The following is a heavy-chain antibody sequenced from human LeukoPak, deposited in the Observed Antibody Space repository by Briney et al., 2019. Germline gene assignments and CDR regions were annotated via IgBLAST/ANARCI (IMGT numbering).Heavy chain of an antibody. J-gene: IGHJ5*01. Sequence: GGSLRLSCAASGFTFSSYSMNWVRQAPGKGLEWVANIKSDGSEKYYLDSVKGRFTISRDNAKNSLYLQMNSLRAEDSAVYYCARYCTFRTCSGTKLDSWGQGTLVTVSS. D-gene: IGHD1-1*01. V-gene: IGHV3-7*01. CDR1: GFTFSSYS. CDR2: IKSDGSEK. CDR3: ARYCTFRTCSGTKLDS.